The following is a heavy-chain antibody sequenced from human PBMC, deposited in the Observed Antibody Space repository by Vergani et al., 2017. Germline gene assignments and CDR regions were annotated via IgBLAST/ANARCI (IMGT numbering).Heavy chain of an antibody. CDR2: ISYDGSNK. CDR3: ARALLYDYVWGSYRYDAFDI. D-gene: IGHD3-16*02. V-gene: IGHV3-30*01. CDR1: GFTFSSYA. Sequence: QVQLVESGGGVVQPGRSLRLSCAASGFTFSSYAMHWVRQAPGKGLEWVAVISYDGSNKYYADSVKGRFTISRANSKNTLYLQMNSLRAEDTAVYYCARALLYDYVWGSYRYDAFDIWGQGTMVTVSS. J-gene: IGHJ3*02.